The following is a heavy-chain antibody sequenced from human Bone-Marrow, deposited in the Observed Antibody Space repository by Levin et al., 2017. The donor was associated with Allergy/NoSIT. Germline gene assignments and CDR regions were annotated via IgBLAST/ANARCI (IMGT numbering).Heavy chain of an antibody. D-gene: IGHD1-20*01. J-gene: IGHJ4*02. V-gene: IGHV4-59*01. CDR2: IHDSGST. Sequence: TSETLSLTCSVSGGSISTYYWSWIRQPPGKGLEWIGYIHDSGSTNYNPSLKSRVTISVDTSKNQFSLKLSSVTAADTAIYYCARVYTGNDKIDFWGQGTLVTVSS. CDR3: ARVYTGNDKIDF. CDR1: GGSISTYY.